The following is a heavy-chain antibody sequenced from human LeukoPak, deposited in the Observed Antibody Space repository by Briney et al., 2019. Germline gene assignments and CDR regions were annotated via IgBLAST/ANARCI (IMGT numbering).Heavy chain of an antibody. CDR2: ISYDGSNK. CDR1: GFTFSSYA. V-gene: IGHV3-30*04. CDR3: ARDFFAPGIPAANYMDV. D-gene: IGHD6-13*01. J-gene: IGHJ6*03. Sequence: GGSLRLSCAASGFTFSSYAMHWVRQAPGKGLEGVAVISYDGSNKYYADSVKGRFTISRDNSKNTLYLQMNSLRAEDTAVYYCARDFFAPGIPAANYMDVWGKGTTVTVSS.